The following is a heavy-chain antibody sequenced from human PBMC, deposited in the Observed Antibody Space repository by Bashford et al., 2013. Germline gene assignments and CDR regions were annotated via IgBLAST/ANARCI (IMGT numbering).Heavy chain of an antibody. CDR2: INPNSGGT. CDR3: ARDQWLVPSS. Sequence: VASVKVSCKASGYTFTNYAISWVRQAPGQGLEWMGWINPNSGGTNYAQNFQGRVTMTRDTSISTAYMDLSRLRSDDTAMYYCARDQWLVPSSWGQGTLVTVSS. V-gene: IGHV1-2*02. J-gene: IGHJ5*02. CDR1: GYTFTNYA. D-gene: IGHD6-19*01.